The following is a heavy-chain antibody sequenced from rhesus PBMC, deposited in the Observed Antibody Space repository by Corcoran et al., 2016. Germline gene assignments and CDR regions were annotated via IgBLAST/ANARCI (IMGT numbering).Heavy chain of an antibody. D-gene: IGHD3-16*01. J-gene: IGHJ5-1*01. Sequence: QVTLKESGPALVKPTQTLTLTCTFSGFSLTTSGMGVGWIRQPPGKAREWLALIYWDVDKGYNTSLKRRLTISKDTSKNQVVLTMTNMDPVDTATYYCARYTYYYTAKGRFDVWGPGVLVTVSS. CDR3: ARYTYYYTAKGRFDV. V-gene: IGHV2-174*01. CDR1: GFSLTTSGMG. CDR2: IYWDVDK.